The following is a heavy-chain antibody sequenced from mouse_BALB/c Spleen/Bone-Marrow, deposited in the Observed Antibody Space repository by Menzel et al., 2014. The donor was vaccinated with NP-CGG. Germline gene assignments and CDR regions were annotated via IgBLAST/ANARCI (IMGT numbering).Heavy chain of an antibody. Sequence: EVQLQQSGGGLVQPGGSRKLSCAASGFTFXDYGMAWVRQAPGKGPEWVAFISNLAYSIYYADTVTGRFTISRENAKNTLYLEMSSLRSEDTAMYYCARDIDGYYDYALDYWGQGTSVTVSS. CDR2: ISNLAYSI. CDR3: ARDIDGYYDYALDY. D-gene: IGHD2-3*01. V-gene: IGHV5-15*02. CDR1: GFTFXDYG. J-gene: IGHJ4*01.